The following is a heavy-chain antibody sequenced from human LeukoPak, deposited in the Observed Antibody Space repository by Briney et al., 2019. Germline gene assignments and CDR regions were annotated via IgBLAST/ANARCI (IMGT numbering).Heavy chain of an antibody. CDR1: GFSLSTTGVG. CDR3: AHYGDYRFMYYFDH. D-gene: IGHD4-17*01. V-gene: IGHV2-5*02. Sequence: ESGPTLVNPTQTLTLTCTFSGFSLSTTGVGVGWVRQPPGKALEWLALIYWDDNKLYSPSLGSRVTITKDTSKNQVVLTMTNMAPVDTATYYCAHYGDYRFMYYFDHWGQGALVTVSS. CDR2: IYWDDNK. J-gene: IGHJ4*02.